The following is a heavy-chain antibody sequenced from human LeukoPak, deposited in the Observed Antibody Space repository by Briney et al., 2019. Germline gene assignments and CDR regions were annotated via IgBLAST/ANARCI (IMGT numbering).Heavy chain of an antibody. CDR2: IWYDGSNK. V-gene: IGHV3-33*01. CDR1: GFNFSNFG. J-gene: IGHJ4*02. Sequence: GGSLRLSCAASGFNFSNFGIHWVRQAPGKGLEWVAVIWYDGSNKNYADSVKGRFTISRDNPKNTLYLQMNSLRAEDTAVYYCARLQASTGYYSLDYWGQGTLVTVSS. D-gene: IGHD3-22*01. CDR3: ARLQASTGYYSLDY.